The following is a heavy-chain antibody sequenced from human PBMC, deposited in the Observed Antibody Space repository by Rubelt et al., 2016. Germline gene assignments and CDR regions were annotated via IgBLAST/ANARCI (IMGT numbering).Heavy chain of an antibody. CDR1: GYTFTSYA. Sequence: QVQLVQSGSELKKPGASVKVSCKASGYTFTSYAMNWVRQAPGQGLEWMGGIIPIFGTANYAQKFEGRVTITADESTGTAYMDLSSLRSEDTAVYYCAGGGAAAADDNDAFDIWGQGTMVTVSS. CDR2: IIPIFGTA. V-gene: IGHV1-69*01. D-gene: IGHD6-13*01. J-gene: IGHJ3*02. CDR3: AGGGAAAADDNDAFDI.